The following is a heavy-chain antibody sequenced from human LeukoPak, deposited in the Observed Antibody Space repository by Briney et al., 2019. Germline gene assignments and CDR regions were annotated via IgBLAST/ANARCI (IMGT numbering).Heavy chain of an antibody. V-gene: IGHV4-31*03. J-gene: IGHJ5*02. CDR3: ARNYYDSSGYLAGLDP. D-gene: IGHD3-22*01. CDR2: IYYSGST. Sequence: SETLSLTCTVSGGSISSGDYYWSWIRQHPGKGLEWIGYIYYSGSTYYNPSLKSRVAISVDTSENQFSLKLSSVTAADTAVYYCARNYYDSSGYLAGLDPWGQGTLVTVSS. CDR1: GGSISSGDYY.